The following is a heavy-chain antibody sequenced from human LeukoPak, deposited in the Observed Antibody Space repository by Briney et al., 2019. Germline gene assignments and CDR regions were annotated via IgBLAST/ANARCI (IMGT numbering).Heavy chain of an antibody. CDR1: GFTFSSYS. J-gene: IGHJ3*02. V-gene: IGHV3-21*01. CDR2: ISSSSSYI. Sequence: GGSLRLSCAASGFTFSSYSMNWVRQAPGKGLEWVSSISSSSSYIYYADSVKGRFTISRDNAKNSLYLQMNSLRAEDTAVYYCARVPDYYDSSGYSPDAFDIWGQGTMVTVSS. CDR3: ARVPDYYDSSGYSPDAFDI. D-gene: IGHD3-22*01.